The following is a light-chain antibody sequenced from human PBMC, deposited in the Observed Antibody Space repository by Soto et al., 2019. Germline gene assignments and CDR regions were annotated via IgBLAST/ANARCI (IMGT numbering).Light chain of an antibody. J-gene: IGKJ1*01. CDR3: QQYNNWPRT. CDR2: GAS. Sequence: EMVMTQSPATLSVSPGARAPLSCRASQSVSSNLAWYQQKPGQAPRLLIYGASTRATGIPARFSGSGSGTEFTLTISSLQSEDFAVYYCQQYNNWPRTFGQGTKVDIK. CDR1: QSVSSN. V-gene: IGKV3-15*01.